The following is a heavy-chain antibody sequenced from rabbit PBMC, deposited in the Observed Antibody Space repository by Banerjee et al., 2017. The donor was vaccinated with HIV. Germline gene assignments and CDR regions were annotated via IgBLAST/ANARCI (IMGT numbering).Heavy chain of an antibody. J-gene: IGHJ4*01. CDR2: IYSSNGDK. CDR3: ARGDVGRSYPYFKL. V-gene: IGHV1S43*01. Sequence: QEQLKESGGGLFKPGGSLKLSCTASGSDISSNAMCWVRQAPGKGLELIACIYSSNGDKWYASWVNGRFTISRSTSLNTVDLKMTSLTVADTATYFCARGDVGRSYPYFKLWGPGTLVTVS. CDR1: GSDISSNA. D-gene: IGHD8-1*01.